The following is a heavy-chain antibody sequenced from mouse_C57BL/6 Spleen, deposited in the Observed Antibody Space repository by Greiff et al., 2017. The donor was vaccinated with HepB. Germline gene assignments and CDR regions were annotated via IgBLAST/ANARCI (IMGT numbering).Heavy chain of an antibody. CDR3: ARERNSYFDY. CDR1: GYSITSGYY. V-gene: IGHV3-6*01. J-gene: IGHJ2*01. CDR2: ISYDGSN. D-gene: IGHD2-1*01. Sequence: ESGPGLVKPSQSLSLTCSVTGYSITSGYYWNWIRQFPGNKLEWMGYISYDGSNNYNPSLKNRISITRDTSKNQFFLKLNSVTTEDTATYYCARERNSYFDYWGQGTTLTVSS.